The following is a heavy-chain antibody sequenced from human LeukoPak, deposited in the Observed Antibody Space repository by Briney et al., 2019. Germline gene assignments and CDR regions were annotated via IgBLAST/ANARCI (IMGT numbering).Heavy chain of an antibody. V-gene: IGHV4-59*11. Sequence: SETLSLTCTVSGGSISSHYWSWIRQPPGKGLEWIGYIYYSGSTNYNPSLRSRVTISVDTSKNQFSLDLRSVTAADTAVYYCARGPHYHDSSGYSPSYSYAMDVWGQGTTVTVS. J-gene: IGHJ6*02. CDR1: GGSISSHY. CDR3: ARGPHYHDSSGYSPSYSYAMDV. CDR2: IYYSGST. D-gene: IGHD3-22*01.